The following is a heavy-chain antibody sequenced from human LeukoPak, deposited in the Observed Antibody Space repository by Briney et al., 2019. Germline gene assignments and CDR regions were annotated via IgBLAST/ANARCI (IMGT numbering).Heavy chain of an antibody. CDR3: ARDQAVVVIAMGY. J-gene: IGHJ4*02. D-gene: IGHD2-21*01. Sequence: ASAKVSCKASGYTFTGYYMHWVRQAPGQGLEWMGWINPNSGGTNYAQKFQGRVTMTRDTSISTAYMELSRLRSDDTAVYYCARDQAVVVIAMGYWGQETLVTVSS. V-gene: IGHV1-2*02. CDR2: INPNSGGT. CDR1: GYTFTGYY.